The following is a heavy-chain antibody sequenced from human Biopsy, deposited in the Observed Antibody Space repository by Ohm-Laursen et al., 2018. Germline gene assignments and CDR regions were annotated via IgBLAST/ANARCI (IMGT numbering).Heavy chain of an antibody. V-gene: IGHV3-9*01. D-gene: IGHD3-10*01. CDR3: VKDIRRYFYGMDV. CDR2: ITWNSGHI. CDR1: DFTFDDYA. Sequence: SLRLSCAASDFTFDDYAMSWVRQRPGKGLEWVSGITWNSGHIAYADSVKGQFTISRDNAKNVLWLQMNSLRVDDTAMYYCVKDIRRYFYGMDVWGQGTTVTVS. J-gene: IGHJ6*02.